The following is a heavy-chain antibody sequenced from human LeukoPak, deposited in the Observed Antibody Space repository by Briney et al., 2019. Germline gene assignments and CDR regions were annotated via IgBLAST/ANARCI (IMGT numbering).Heavy chain of an antibody. J-gene: IGHJ4*02. D-gene: IGHD4-17*01. CDR2: IYPGDYGT. CDR3: AGHASGFGDYVDFYNFDY. V-gene: IGHV5-51*01. Sequence: GASLLICCKASGYSFTKYWNCWVRQMPGKGLGWMGIIYPGDYGTRYSPSFQGQVTISADKSISTAYLQWSSLKASYTAMYYCAGHASGFGDYVDFYNFDYWGQGTLVTVSS. CDR1: GYSFTKYW.